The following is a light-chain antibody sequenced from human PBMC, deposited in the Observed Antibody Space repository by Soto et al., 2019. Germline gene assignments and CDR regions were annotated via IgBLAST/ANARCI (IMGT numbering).Light chain of an antibody. CDR3: QQYYNWPRT. V-gene: IGKV4-1*01. CDR2: WAS. J-gene: IGKJ5*01. CDR1: ESVLYSSNNKKY. Sequence: DIVMTHSPDSLDVSLGEMAAINCKYSESVLYSSNNKKYLAWYQQKPGQPPKXXXYWASTRESGVPDRFSVSGSGTDFTLTISRLQAEDVAVYYCQQYYNWPRTFCQGTRLEIK.